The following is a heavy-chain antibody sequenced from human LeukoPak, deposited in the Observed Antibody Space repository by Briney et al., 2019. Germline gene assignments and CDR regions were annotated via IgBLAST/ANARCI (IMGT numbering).Heavy chain of an antibody. V-gene: IGHV3-64D*09. CDR3: VKDLTATTSA. D-gene: IGHD1-7*01. J-gene: IGHJ4*02. Sequence: GGSLRLSCSASGFTFSRYVMHWVRQAPGKGLEYASGISSSGGTIYYADSEKGRFSISRDNSKNTLDLQMSSLRVEDTAVYYCVKDLTATTSAWGQGTLVIVSS. CDR1: GFTFSRYV. CDR2: ISSSGGTI.